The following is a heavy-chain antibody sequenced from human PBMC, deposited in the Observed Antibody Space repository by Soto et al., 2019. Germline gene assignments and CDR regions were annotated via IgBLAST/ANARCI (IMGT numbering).Heavy chain of an antibody. CDR1: GGSFSGYY. J-gene: IGHJ4*02. CDR2: INHSGST. V-gene: IGHV4-34*01. CDR3: ARGGQGDYSGYDLSPFDY. Sequence: QVQLQQWGAGLLKPSETLSLTCAVYGGSFSGYYWSWIRQPPGKGLEWIGEINHSGSTNYNPSLKSRVTISVDTSKNQFSLKLSSVTAADTAVYYWARGGQGDYSGYDLSPFDYWGQGTLVTVSS. D-gene: IGHD5-12*01.